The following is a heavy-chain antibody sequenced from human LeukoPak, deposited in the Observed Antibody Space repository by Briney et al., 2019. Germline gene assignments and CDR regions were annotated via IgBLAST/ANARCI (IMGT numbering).Heavy chain of an antibody. CDR2: IIPILGIA. J-gene: IGHJ1*01. V-gene: IGHV1-69*04. D-gene: IGHD6-19*01. Sequence: SVKVSCKASGHTLTNYDINWVRQATGQGLEWMGRIIPILGIANYAQKFQGRVTITADKSTSTAYMELSSLRSEDTAVYYCATPGFIAVAGTRYFQHWGQGTLVTVSS. CDR1: GHTLTNYD. CDR3: ATPGFIAVAGTRYFQH.